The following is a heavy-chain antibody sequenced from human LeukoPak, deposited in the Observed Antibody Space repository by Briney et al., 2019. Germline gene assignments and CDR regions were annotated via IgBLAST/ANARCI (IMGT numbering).Heavy chain of an antibody. V-gene: IGHV4-34*01. CDR1: GGSFSGYY. CDR2: INHSGST. J-gene: IGHJ4*02. Sequence: SETLSLTCAVYGGSFSGYYWSWIRQPPGKGLEWIGEINHSGSTNYNPSLKSRVTISVDTSKNQFSLKLSSVTAADTAVYYCARGGVIIYYDSSGYYDYWGQGTLVTVSS. D-gene: IGHD3-22*01. CDR3: ARGGVIIYYDSSGYYDY.